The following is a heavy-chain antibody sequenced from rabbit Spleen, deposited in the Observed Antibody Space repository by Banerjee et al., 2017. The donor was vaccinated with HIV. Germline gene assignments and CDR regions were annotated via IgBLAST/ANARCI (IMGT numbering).Heavy chain of an antibody. J-gene: IGHJ4*01. CDR2: IYTGSSGGT. CDR3: VRGSYYDAVYAFDL. CDR1: GIDFSDYNY. D-gene: IGHD8-1*01. Sequence: QEQLVESGGGLVKPGASLTLTCTASGIDFSDYNYMCWVRQAPGKGLELIACIYTGSSGGTYYATWAKGRFTISRTSSTTVTLQMTSLTAADTATYFCVRGSYYDAVYAFDLWGPGTLVTVS. V-gene: IGHV1S45*01.